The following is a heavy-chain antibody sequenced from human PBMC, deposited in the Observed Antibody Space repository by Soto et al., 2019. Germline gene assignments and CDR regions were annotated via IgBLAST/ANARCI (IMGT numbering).Heavy chain of an antibody. CDR2: IIPIFGTA. CDR1: GGTFSSYA. V-gene: IGHV1-69*13. J-gene: IGHJ6*02. Sequence: ASVKVSCKASGGTFSSYAISWVRQAPGQGLEWMGGIIPIFGTANYAQKFQGRVTITADESTSTAYMELSSLRSEDTAVYYCARALKDRSKLGYCSGGSCYSDYYYGMDVWGQGTTVTVSS. CDR3: ARALKDRSKLGYCSGGSCYSDYYYGMDV. D-gene: IGHD2-15*01.